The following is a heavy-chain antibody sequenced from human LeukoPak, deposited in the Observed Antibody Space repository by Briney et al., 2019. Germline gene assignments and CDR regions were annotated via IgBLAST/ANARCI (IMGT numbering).Heavy chain of an antibody. CDR2: ISGNGGST. J-gene: IGHJ5*02. CDR1: GFTFSSYA. CDR3: ANRGADYYGSGNWFDP. V-gene: IGHV3-23*01. Sequence: GGSLRLSCAASGFTFSSYAMSWVRQAPGKGLEWVSSISGNGGSTYYGDSVKGRFTISRDNSKNTLYLQMNSLRAKDTAVYYCANRGADYYGSGNWFDPWGQGTLVTVSS. D-gene: IGHD3-10*01.